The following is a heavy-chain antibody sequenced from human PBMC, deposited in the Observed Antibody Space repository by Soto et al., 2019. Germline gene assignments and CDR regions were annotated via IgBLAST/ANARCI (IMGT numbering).Heavy chain of an antibody. CDR1: GGTFSSYA. J-gene: IGHJ1*01. V-gene: IGHV1-69*13. CDR3: ARVTAMAPGYFQH. Sequence: GASVKVSCKASGGTFSSYAISWVRQAPGQGLEWMGGIIPIFGTANYAQKFQGRVTITADESTSTAYMELSSLRSEDTAVYYCARVTAMAPGYFQHWGQGTLVTVSS. D-gene: IGHD5-18*01. CDR2: IIPIFGTA.